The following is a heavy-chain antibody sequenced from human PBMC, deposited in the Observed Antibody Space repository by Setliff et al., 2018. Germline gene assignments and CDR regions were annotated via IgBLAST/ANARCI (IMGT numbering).Heavy chain of an antibody. Sequence: SETLSLTCTVSGASISSGTYYWAWIRQPPGKGLEWIGRIHYRGTTYSNASLASRLTISVDTAKNQFSLKLTSVTAADTAVYYCARTGTYRYFDYWGQGTRVRLL. J-gene: IGHJ4*02. V-gene: IGHV4-39*01. D-gene: IGHD1-1*01. CDR3: ARTGTYRYFDY. CDR2: IHYRGTT. CDR1: GASISSGTYY.